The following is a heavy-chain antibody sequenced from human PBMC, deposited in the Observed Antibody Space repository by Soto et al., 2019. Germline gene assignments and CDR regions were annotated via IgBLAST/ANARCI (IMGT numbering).Heavy chain of an antibody. CDR3: ARDFSSSSGSYYYYGMDV. D-gene: IGHD6-6*01. Sequence: GASVKVSCKASGYTFTSYGISWVRQAPGQGLEWMGWISAYNGNTNYAQKLQGRVTMTTDTSTSTAYMELRSLRSDDTALYYCARDFSSSSGSYYYYGMDVWGQGTTVTVSS. J-gene: IGHJ6*02. CDR2: ISAYNGNT. V-gene: IGHV1-18*01. CDR1: GYTFTSYG.